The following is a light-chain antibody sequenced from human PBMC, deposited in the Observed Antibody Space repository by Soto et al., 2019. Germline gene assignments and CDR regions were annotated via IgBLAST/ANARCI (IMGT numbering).Light chain of an antibody. CDR1: QDILSW. CDR3: QQANSFPIT. J-gene: IGKJ3*01. V-gene: IGKV1-12*01. Sequence: DIQMTQSPSSVSASVGDRVTITCRASQDILSWLAWYQQKPGEAPRLLIYASSNLQSGVPSRFSGSGSGTEFTLTISSLQPEDFATYYYQQANSFPITFGPGTRLDIK. CDR2: ASS.